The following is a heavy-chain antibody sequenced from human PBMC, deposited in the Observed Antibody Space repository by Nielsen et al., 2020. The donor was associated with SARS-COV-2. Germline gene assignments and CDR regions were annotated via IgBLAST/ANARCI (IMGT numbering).Heavy chain of an antibody. Sequence: GESLKISCAASGFTFSSYAMHWVRQAPGKGLEWVAVISYDGSNKYYADSVRGRFTISRDNSRNTLHLQMNSLRVDDTAVYYCARNSDDYYDISGDHYRSYSFDHWGQGTLVTVSS. D-gene: IGHD3-22*01. CDR2: ISYDGSNK. V-gene: IGHV3-30-3*01. J-gene: IGHJ4*02. CDR1: GFTFSSYA. CDR3: ARNSDDYYDISGDHYRSYSFDH.